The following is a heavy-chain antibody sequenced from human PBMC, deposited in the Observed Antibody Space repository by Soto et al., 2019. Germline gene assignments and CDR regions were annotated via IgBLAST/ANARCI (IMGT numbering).Heavy chain of an antibody. V-gene: IGHV6-1*01. CDR2: TYYRSKWYN. CDR3: ARETSNPPYYYYYYGIDV. Sequence: SQTLSLTCAISGDSVSSNSAAWNWIRQSPSRGLEWLGRTYYRSKWYNDYAVSVKSRITINPDTSKNQFSLQLNSVTPEDTAVYYCARETSNPPYYYYYYGIDVWGQGTTVTVSS. D-gene: IGHD2-8*01. J-gene: IGHJ6*02. CDR1: GDSVSSNSAA.